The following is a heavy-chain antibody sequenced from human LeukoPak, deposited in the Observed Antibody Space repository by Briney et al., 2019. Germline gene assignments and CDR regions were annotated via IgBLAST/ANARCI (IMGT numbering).Heavy chain of an antibody. D-gene: IGHD5-18*01. CDR2: ISGSGGST. J-gene: IGHJ4*02. CDR3: AKLQYSYGYPSDITGDIFDY. Sequence: PGGSLRLSCAASGFTFSSYAMSWVRQAPGKGLEWVSAISGSGGSTYYADSVKGRFTISRDNSKNTLYLQMNSLRAEDTAVYYCAKLQYSYGYPSDITGDIFDYWGQGTLVTVSS. V-gene: IGHV3-23*01. CDR1: GFTFSSYA.